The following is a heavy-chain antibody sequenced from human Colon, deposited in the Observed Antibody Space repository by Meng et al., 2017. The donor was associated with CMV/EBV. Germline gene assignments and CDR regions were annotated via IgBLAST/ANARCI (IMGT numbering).Heavy chain of an antibody. V-gene: IGHV4-4*07. D-gene: IGHD3-10*01. J-gene: IGHJ4*02. Sequence: RRALVTGIVKRAETLSIIMTCWGTSLMSNFGSWIREPAGKVLGWIVRFDISGNTNYNPSLKSRVTMSIDTSKNQLSLNIRSLTAADTAVYYCARDSNLSGLAYWGQGTLVTVSS. CDR2: FDISGNT. CDR3: ARDSNLSGLAY. CDR1: GTSLMSNF.